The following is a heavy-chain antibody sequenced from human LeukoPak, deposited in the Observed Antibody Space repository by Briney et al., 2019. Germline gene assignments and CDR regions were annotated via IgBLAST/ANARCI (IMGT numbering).Heavy chain of an antibody. J-gene: IGHJ6*02. Sequence: ASVKVSCKASGYTFTSYGISWVRQAPGQGLEWMGWISAYNGNTNYAQKLQGRVTMTTDTSTSTAYMELRSLRSDDTAVYYCARDRENSSGWLSYYYYGMDVWGQGTTVTVSS. V-gene: IGHV1-18*01. CDR3: ARDRENSSGWLSYYYYGMDV. CDR1: GYTFTSYG. D-gene: IGHD6-19*01. CDR2: ISAYNGNT.